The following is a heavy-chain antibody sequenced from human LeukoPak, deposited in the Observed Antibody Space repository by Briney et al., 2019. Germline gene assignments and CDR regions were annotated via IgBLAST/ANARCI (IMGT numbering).Heavy chain of an antibody. CDR1: GGSISSGDYY. V-gene: IGHV4-30-4*08. J-gene: IGHJ3*02. CDR2: IYYSGST. CDR3: VREYGITMVRGVIPEGIAFDI. Sequence: SQTLSLTCTVSGGSISSGDYYWSWIRQPPGKGLEWIGYIYYSGSTYYNPSLKSRVTISVDTSKNQFSLKLSSVTAADTAVYYCVREYGITMVRGVIPEGIAFDIWGQGTMVTVSS. D-gene: IGHD3-10*01.